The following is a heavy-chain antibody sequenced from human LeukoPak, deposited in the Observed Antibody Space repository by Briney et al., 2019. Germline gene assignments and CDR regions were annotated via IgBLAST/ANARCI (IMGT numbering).Heavy chain of an antibody. J-gene: IGHJ5*02. V-gene: IGHV4-59*08. CDR1: GGSISSYY. Sequence: RSSETLSLTCTVSGGSISSYYWSWIRQPPGKGLEWIGYIFYSGSTNYNPSLKSRVTISVDTSKNQVSLKLNSVTAADTAVYYCARHASWFGPWGQGTLVTVSS. CDR3: ARHASWFGP. CDR2: IFYSGST.